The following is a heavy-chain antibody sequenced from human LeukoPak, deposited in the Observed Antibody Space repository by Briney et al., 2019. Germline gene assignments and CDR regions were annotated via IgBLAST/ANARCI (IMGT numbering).Heavy chain of an antibody. CDR3: AREGYGPPYYYYGMDV. J-gene: IGHJ6*02. CDR2: IYPGDSDT. V-gene: IGHV5-51*01. Sequence: GESLKISCKGSGYGFTSYWIGWVRQMPGKGLEWMGIIYPGDSDTRYSPSFQGQVTISADKSISTAYLQWSSLKASDTAMYYCAREGYGPPYYYYGMDVWGQGTTVTVSS. CDR1: GYGFTSYW. D-gene: IGHD5-18*01.